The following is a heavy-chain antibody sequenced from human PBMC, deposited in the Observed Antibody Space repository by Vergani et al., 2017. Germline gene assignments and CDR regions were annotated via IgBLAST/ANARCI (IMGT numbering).Heavy chain of an antibody. CDR3: ATKSCSTPGCQIGYFRE. V-gene: IGHV3-30*04. J-gene: IGHJ1*01. Sequence: QVQLVESGGGVVQPGRSLRLSCAASGFTFSSYAMHWVRQAPGKGLEWVAVISYDGTQKYYADSVKGRFTISRDNSKSTLYLQMNSLRTEDTAVYYCATKSCSTPGCQIGYFREWGQGTLVTVSS. CDR2: ISYDGTQK. D-gene: IGHD2-2*01. CDR1: GFTFSSYA.